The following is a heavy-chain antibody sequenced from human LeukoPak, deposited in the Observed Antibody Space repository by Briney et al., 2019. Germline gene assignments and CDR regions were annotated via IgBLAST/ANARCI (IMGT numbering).Heavy chain of an antibody. D-gene: IGHD4-17*01. CDR2: IKQDGGEK. CDR1: GFTFSSYW. V-gene: IGHV3-7*01. J-gene: IGHJ4*02. CDR3: ARLGARQVLDY. Sequence: PGGSLRLSCTASGFTFSSYWMSWVRQAPGKGLEWAANIKQDGGEKYYVDSVKGRFTISRDNAKNSLYLQMNSLRAEDTAVYYCARLGARQVLDYWGQGTLVTVSS.